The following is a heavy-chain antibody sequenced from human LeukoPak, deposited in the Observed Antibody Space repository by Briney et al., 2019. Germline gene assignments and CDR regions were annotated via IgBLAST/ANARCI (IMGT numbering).Heavy chain of an antibody. Sequence: ASVKVSFKASGYTFTGYYMHWVRQAPGQGREWMGRINPNSGGTNYAQKFQGRDTMTRDTSISTAYMELSRLRSDDTAVYYCARDLRGRFWSGYSYYFDYWGQGTLVTVSS. CDR3: ARDLRGRFWSGYSYYFDY. CDR1: GYTFTGYY. D-gene: IGHD3-3*01. V-gene: IGHV1-2*06. J-gene: IGHJ4*02. CDR2: INPNSGGT.